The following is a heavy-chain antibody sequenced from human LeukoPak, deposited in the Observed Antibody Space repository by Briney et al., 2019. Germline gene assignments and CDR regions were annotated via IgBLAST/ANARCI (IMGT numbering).Heavy chain of an antibody. CDR2: ITNNGGST. CDR3: VKGRIYCCYPSLDY. V-gene: IGHV3-64D*06. D-gene: IGHD2-2*01. J-gene: IGHJ4*02. CDR1: GFAFSDYA. Sequence: GGSLRLSCSVSGFAFSDYAMHWVRQAPGKGLEYVSAITNNGGSTYYADSAKGRFSVSRDNSKNTVYLQLSSLRPDDTAVYYCVKGRIYCCYPSLDYWGQGTLVTVSS.